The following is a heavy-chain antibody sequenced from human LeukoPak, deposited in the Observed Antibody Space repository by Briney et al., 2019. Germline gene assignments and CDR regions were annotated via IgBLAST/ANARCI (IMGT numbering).Heavy chain of an antibody. D-gene: IGHD6-13*01. Sequence: PGGSLRLSCAASGFTSSSYAMSWVREAPGKALECVSAISGSGLSTYYADSVKGRFTISRDNSKNTLYLQMSSLRAEDTAVYYCAKDFQPPRYSLPHAVDIWGQGTVVTVSS. CDR3: AKDFQPPRYSLPHAVDI. CDR2: ISGSGLST. V-gene: IGHV3-23*01. CDR1: GFTSSSYA. J-gene: IGHJ3*02.